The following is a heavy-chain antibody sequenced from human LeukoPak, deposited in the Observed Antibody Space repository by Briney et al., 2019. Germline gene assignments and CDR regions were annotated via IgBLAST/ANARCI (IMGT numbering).Heavy chain of an antibody. D-gene: IGHD2/OR15-2a*01. CDR3: ARGPTRANSSDY. J-gene: IGHJ4*02. CDR1: GFTFSSYW. Sequence: GGSLRLSCAASGFTFSSYWMSWVRQAPGKGLEGVANIKQDGSEKYYVDSVKSRFTISRDNAKNCLYLQMNSLRAEDTAVYYCARGPTRANSSDYWGQGTLVTVSS. CDR2: IKQDGSEK. V-gene: IGHV3-7*01.